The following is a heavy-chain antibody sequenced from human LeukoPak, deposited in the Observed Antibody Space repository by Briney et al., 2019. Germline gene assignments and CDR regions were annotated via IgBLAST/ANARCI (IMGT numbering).Heavy chain of an antibody. D-gene: IGHD3-3*01. CDR1: GGSISSSSYY. CDR2: IFYSGST. V-gene: IGHV4-39*01. Sequence: SETLSLTCTVSGGSISSSSYYWGWIRPPPGKGLEGIGNIFYSGSTYYNPSLKSRVTISVDTSKNQFSLKLSSVTAADTAVYYCARQVVVVPAAKGLYYDFWSGLPVYWFDPWGQGTLVTVSS. CDR3: ARQVVVVPAAKGLYYDFWSGLPVYWFDP. J-gene: IGHJ5*02.